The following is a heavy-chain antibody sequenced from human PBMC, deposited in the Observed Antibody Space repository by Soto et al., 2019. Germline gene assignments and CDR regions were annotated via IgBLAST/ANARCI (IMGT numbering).Heavy chain of an antibody. D-gene: IGHD3-10*01. Sequence: GGSLRLSCAASGFTFSSYAMHWVRQAPGKGLEWVAVISYDGSNKYYADSVKGRFTISRDNSKNTLYLQMNSLRADDTAVYYCARDAGSFDYWGQGTLVTASS. CDR1: GFTFSSYA. CDR2: ISYDGSNK. J-gene: IGHJ4*02. V-gene: IGHV3-30-3*01. CDR3: ARDAGSFDY.